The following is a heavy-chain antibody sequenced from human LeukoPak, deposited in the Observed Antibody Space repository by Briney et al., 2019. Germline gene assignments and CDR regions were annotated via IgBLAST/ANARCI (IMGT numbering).Heavy chain of an antibody. CDR1: GFTFSSYA. Sequence: GGSLRLSCAVSGFTFSSYAMPWVRQAPGKGLEWVAVISYDGSNKYYADSVKGRFTISRDNAKNSLYLQMNSLRAEDTAVYYCARPLSYGDPKNWYFDLWGRGTLVTVSS. D-gene: IGHD4-17*01. CDR3: ARPLSYGDPKNWYFDL. CDR2: ISYDGSNK. V-gene: IGHV3-30-3*01. J-gene: IGHJ2*01.